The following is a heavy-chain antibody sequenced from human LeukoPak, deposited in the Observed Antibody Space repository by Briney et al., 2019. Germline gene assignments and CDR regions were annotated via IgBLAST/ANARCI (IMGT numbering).Heavy chain of an antibody. CDR2: IYYSGST. D-gene: IGHD6-13*01. J-gene: IGHJ5*02. V-gene: IGHV4-59*01. Sequence: TSETLSLTCTVSGGSISSYYWSWIRQPPGKGLEWIGYIYYSGSTNYNPSLKSRVTISVDTSKNQFSLKLSSVTAADTAVYYCARLIAAVPEPNWFDPWGQGTLVTVSS. CDR3: ARLIAAVPEPNWFDP. CDR1: GGSISSYY.